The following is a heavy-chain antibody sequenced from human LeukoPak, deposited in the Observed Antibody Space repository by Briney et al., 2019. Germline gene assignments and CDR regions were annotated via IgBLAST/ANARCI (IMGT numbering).Heavy chain of an antibody. D-gene: IGHD5-12*01. CDR1: GGPISNYY. J-gene: IGHJ4*02. Sequence: SETLSLTCTVSGGPISNYYWSWIRQSPGKGLEGIGYVHYSGSTKYNPSLKSRVTISVDTSRNQFSLNLSSVTAADTAVYYCARHLSGYAYSLDYWGQGTLVTVSS. CDR2: VHYSGST. V-gene: IGHV4-59*08. CDR3: ARHLSGYAYSLDY.